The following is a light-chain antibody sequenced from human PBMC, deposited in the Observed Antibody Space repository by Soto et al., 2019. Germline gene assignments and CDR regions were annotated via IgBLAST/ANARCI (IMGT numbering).Light chain of an antibody. J-gene: IGKJ1*01. CDR2: AAS. Sequence: DIQMTQSPSSLSASVGDRVTITCQASQGISTYLNWYQQKPGKAPKLLIYAASSLQSGVPSRFSGSGSETDFTLTISSLQPEDFATYSCQQSYSITWTFGQGTKVDIK. CDR1: QGISTY. V-gene: IGKV1-39*01. CDR3: QQSYSITWT.